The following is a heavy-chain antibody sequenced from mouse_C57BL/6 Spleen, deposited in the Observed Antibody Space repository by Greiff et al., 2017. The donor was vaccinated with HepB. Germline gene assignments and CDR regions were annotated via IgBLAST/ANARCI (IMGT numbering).Heavy chain of an antibody. CDR2: INPSSGYT. V-gene: IGHV1-7*01. Sequence: QVQLQQSGAELAKPGASVKLSCKASGYTFTSYWMHWVKQRPGQGLEWIGYINPSSGYTKYNQKFKDKATLTTDTSSSTAYMQRSCLTYEDSAVYYCARDTRGATNWYFDVWGTGTTVTVSS. J-gene: IGHJ1*03. D-gene: IGHD3-1*01. CDR3: ARDTRGATNWYFDV. CDR1: GYTFTSYW.